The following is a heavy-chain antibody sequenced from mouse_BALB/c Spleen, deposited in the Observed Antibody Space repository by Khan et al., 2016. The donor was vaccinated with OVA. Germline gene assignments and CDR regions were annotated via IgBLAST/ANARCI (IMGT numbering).Heavy chain of an antibody. CDR1: GYTFTSYT. Sequence: QVQLQQSGAELARPGASVKMSCKASGYTFTSYTIHWIKLRPGQGLEWIGYIIPSNGYTNYNQKFKDKATLTADKSSTTAYMELSSLTSDDSALEICVSDGANQRNDGWFAYWGQGTLVTVSA. CDR3: VSDGANQRNDGWFAY. CDR2: IIPSNGYT. D-gene: IGHD2-14*01. J-gene: IGHJ3*01. V-gene: IGHV1-4*01.